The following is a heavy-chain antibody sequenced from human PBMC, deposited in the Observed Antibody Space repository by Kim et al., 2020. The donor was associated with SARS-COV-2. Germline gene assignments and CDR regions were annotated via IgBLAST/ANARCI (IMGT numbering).Heavy chain of an antibody. CDR3: ARDLYCSGGSCYFPYFGMDV. D-gene: IGHD2-15*01. V-gene: IGHV3-74*01. J-gene: IGHJ6*02. Sequence: RFTISRDNAKNTLYLQSNSLRAEDTAVYYCARDLYCSGGSCYFPYFGMDVWGQGTTVTVSS.